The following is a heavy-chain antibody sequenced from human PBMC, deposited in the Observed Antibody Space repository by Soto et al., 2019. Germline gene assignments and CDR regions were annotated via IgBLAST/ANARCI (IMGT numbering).Heavy chain of an antibody. CDR3: ARGNHRWLQLWYFDL. D-gene: IGHD5-12*01. V-gene: IGHV1-69*12. CDR2: IIPIFGTA. Sequence: QVQLVQSGAEVKKSGSSVTVSCKASGGTFSSYTISWVRQAPGQGLEWMGGIIPIFGTANYAQKFQGRVTIXXDXSXXTAYMELSSLRSEDTAVYYCARGNHRWLQLWYFDLWGRGTLVTVSS. CDR1: GGTFSSYT. J-gene: IGHJ2*01.